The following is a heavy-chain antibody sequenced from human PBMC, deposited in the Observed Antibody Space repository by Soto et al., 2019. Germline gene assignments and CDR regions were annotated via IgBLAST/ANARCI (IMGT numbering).Heavy chain of an antibody. J-gene: IGHJ6*02. D-gene: IGHD2-15*01. CDR1: GGTFSSYG. CDR2: IIPIFGTT. Sequence: SVKVSCKASGGTFSSYGISWVRQAPGQGPEWMGGIIPIFGTTNYAQKFQGRVTITADKSTSTGYMELSSLRSEDTAVYYCARCFMPAATYYYHYYGMDVWGQGTTVTVS. V-gene: IGHV1-69*06. CDR3: ARCFMPAATYYYHYYGMDV.